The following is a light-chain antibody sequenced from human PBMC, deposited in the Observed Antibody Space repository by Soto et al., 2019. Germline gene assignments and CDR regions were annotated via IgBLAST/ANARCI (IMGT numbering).Light chain of an antibody. V-gene: IGLV1-44*01. CDR2: SDD. Sequence: VLTQPPSASATPGQRVIISCSGSSSNIGKNAVKWYQQFPGTAPKLLTHSDDQRPSGVPDRFSGSKSGTSASLTISGLQSEDEAHYYCGAWDDSLSGLVFGGGTKVTVL. CDR1: SSNIGKNA. CDR3: GAWDDSLSGLV. J-gene: IGLJ3*02.